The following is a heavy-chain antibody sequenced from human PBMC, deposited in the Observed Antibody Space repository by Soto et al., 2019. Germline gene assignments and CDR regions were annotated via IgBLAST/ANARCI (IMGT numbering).Heavy chain of an antibody. D-gene: IGHD5-18*01. J-gene: IGHJ6*03. CDR3: ARVGGRNWWVDGYSYGPEGRYYYYYYMDV. V-gene: IGHV4-59*01. CDR1: GGSISSYY. Sequence: SETLSLTCTVSGGSISSYYWSWIRQPPWKGLEWIGYIYYSGSTNYNPSLKSRVTISVDTSKNQFSLKLSSVTAADTAVYYCARVGGRNWWVDGYSYGPEGRYYYYYYMDVWGKGTTVTVYS. CDR2: IYYSGST.